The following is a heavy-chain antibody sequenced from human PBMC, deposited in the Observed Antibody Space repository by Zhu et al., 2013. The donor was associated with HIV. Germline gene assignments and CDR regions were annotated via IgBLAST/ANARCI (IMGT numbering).Heavy chain of an antibody. CDR1: GYTFSDYD. D-gene: IGHD4-17*01. V-gene: IGHV1-8*03. CDR3: TRAPIRIVTIRCDENWFDP. Sequence: QVQLLQSGAAVKKPGASVRVSCKTSGYTFSDYDINWVRQATGQGLEWMGWMNPRSGHTGYAQKFLGRISITRDTSINTVYMELSSLTSEDTALYYCTRAPIRIVTIRCDENWFDPWGQGNPGHRPL. J-gene: IGHJ5*02. CDR2: MNPRSGHT.